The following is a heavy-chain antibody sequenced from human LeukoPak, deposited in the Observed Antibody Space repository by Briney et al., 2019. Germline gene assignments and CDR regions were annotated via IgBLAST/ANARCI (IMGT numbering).Heavy chain of an antibody. CDR3: ASITLIRGVTSIGNP. D-gene: IGHD3-10*01. Sequence: ASVKVSCKASGYTFTGYYMHWVRQAPGQGLEWMGWINPNSGGTNYAEKFQGRVTMTRDTSISTVYMELSRLRSDDTAVYYCASITLIRGVTSIGNPWGQGTLVTVSS. J-gene: IGHJ5*02. CDR2: INPNSGGT. CDR1: GYTFTGYY. V-gene: IGHV1-2*02.